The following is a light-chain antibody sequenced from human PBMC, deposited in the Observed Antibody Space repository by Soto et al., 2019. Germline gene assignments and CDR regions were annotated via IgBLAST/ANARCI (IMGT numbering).Light chain of an antibody. J-gene: IGKJ5*01. CDR3: PQLNSYPIT. V-gene: IGKV1-5*01. Sequence: IPTNQSRSILSASKRDRDTIPCRASQSISYWLAWYQQKPGKAPKLLIYDASSLPSGVPSRFSGSGSATDFTLTICSLQPEDFATYYCPQLNSYPITSCQGT. CDR2: DAS. CDR1: QSISYW.